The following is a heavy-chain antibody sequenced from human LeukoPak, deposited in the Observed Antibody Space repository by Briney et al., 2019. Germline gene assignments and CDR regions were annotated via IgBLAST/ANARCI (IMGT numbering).Heavy chain of an antibody. CDR3: VRGPYGSSISNWFDP. Sequence: SETLSLTCSVSGDPITGYSWSWIRQTPGKGLEWIGYIYYNGDTHYNPSLNSRLSMSVDTPKKQFSLNLRSVTAADTAVYYCVRGPYGSSISNWFDPWGQGLLVTVSS. V-gene: IGHV4-59*01. D-gene: IGHD3-10*01. J-gene: IGHJ5*02. CDR1: GDPITGYS. CDR2: IYYNGDT.